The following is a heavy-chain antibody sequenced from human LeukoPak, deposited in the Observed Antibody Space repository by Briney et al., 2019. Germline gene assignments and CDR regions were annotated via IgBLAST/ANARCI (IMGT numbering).Heavy chain of an antibody. CDR2: IIPIFDSA. CDR3: ARGVPATIRGGSNYFDF. J-gene: IGHJ4*02. D-gene: IGHD2-2*02. Sequence: SVRVSCKDSGDTFNSYEITWVRQAPGQGLEWVGGIIPIFDSAKYAQKFQDRVTITADESSNTAYMELSSLTSEDTAIYYCARGVPATIRGGSNYFDFWGQGTLVTVSS. V-gene: IGHV1-69*13. CDR1: GDTFNSYE.